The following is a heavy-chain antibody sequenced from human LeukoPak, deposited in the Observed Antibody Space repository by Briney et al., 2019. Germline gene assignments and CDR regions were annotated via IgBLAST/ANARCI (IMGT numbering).Heavy chain of an antibody. D-gene: IGHD3-9*01. CDR3: ARDSRGRYDILTGYIWAFDI. CDR1: GFTFSSYS. J-gene: IGHJ3*02. Sequence: GGSLRLSCAASGFTFSSYSMNWVRQAPGKGLEWVSSISSSSSYIYYADSAKGRFTISRDNAKNSLYLQMNSQRAEDTAVYYCARDSRGRYDILTGYIWAFDIWGQGTMVTVSS. CDR2: ISSSSSYI. V-gene: IGHV3-21*01.